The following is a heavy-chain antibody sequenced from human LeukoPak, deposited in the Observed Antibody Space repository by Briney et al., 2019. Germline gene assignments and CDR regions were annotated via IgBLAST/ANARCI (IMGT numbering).Heavy chain of an antibody. CDR3: ARRGSRWYWYFDY. V-gene: IGHV4-39*01. Sequence: SETLSLTCTVSGGSISSSSYDWGWIRQPPGKGLEWIGSIYNSGSTYYNPSLKSRVTISVDTSKNQFSLNLSSVTAADTAVYYCARRGSRWYWYFDYWGQGTLVTVSS. CDR2: IYNSGST. J-gene: IGHJ4*02. D-gene: IGHD6-13*01. CDR1: GGSISSSSYD.